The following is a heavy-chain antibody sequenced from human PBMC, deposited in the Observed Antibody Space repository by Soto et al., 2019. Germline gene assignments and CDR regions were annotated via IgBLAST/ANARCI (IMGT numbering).Heavy chain of an antibody. CDR3: ASLEQWLPRDY. D-gene: IGHD6-19*01. V-gene: IGHV3-23*01. Sequence: EVQLLESGGGLVQPGGSLRLSCAASGFTFSYYAMSWVRQAPGKGPEWVSGITGSGGNIYYADPVKGRFTISRDNSKNTLSLQMNSLRVEDTAVYYCASLEQWLPRDYWGQGTLVTVSS. CDR1: GFTFSYYA. CDR2: ITGSGGNI. J-gene: IGHJ4*02.